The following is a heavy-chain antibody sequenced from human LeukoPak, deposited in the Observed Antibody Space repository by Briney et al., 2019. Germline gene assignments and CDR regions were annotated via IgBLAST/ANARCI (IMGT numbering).Heavy chain of an antibody. Sequence: PGGSLRLSCAASGFTFSSYGMNWVRQAPGKGLEWVANIKQDGSEKNYVESVKGRFTISRDNAKNSLYLQMNSLRAEDTAVYYCARGSGSYDFDYWGQGTLVTVSS. CDR2: IKQDGSEK. CDR1: GFTFSSYG. V-gene: IGHV3-7*01. CDR3: ARGSGSYDFDY. D-gene: IGHD1-26*01. J-gene: IGHJ4*02.